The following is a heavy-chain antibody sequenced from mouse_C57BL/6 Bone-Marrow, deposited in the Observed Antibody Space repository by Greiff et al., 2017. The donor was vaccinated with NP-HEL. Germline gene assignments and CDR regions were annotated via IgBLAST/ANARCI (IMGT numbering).Heavy chain of an antibody. J-gene: IGHJ2*01. CDR2: IHPNSGST. Sequence: VQLQQPGAELVKPGASVKLSCKASGYTFTSYWMHWVKQRPGQGLEWIGMIHPNSGSTNYNEKFKSKATLTVDKSSSTAYMQLSSLTSEDFAVYYCARISNYVCYFDYWGQGTTLTVSS. CDR1: GYTFTSYW. CDR3: ARISNYVCYFDY. V-gene: IGHV1-64*01. D-gene: IGHD2-5*01.